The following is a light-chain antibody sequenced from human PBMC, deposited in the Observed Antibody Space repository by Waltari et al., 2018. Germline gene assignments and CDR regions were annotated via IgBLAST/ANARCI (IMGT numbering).Light chain of an antibody. J-gene: IGLJ3*02. CDR3: LLWYSGARWV. CDR1: TGAPANDHH. CDR2: DTS. Sequence: TLALDARAPTGAPANDHHRYWFQQKPGQVPRTLIYDTSNKHSWTPARFSGSLVGGKAALTLSGAQPEDEADYYCLLWYSGARWVFGGGTKLSVL. V-gene: IGLV7-46*01.